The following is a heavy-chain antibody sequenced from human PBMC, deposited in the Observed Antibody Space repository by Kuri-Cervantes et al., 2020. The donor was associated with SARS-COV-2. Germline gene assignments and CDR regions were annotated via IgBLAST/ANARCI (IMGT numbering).Heavy chain of an antibody. D-gene: IGHD6-19*01. Sequence: GESLKISCAASGFTFSSYWMHWVRQAPGKGLVCVSRINSDGSSTSYADSVKGRFTISRDNAKNTLYLQMNSLRAEDTAVYYCARGLAVAGTSWSDPWGQGTLVTVSS. J-gene: IGHJ5*02. CDR1: GFTFSSYW. CDR2: INSDGSST. V-gene: IGHV3-74*01. CDR3: ARGLAVAGTSWSDP.